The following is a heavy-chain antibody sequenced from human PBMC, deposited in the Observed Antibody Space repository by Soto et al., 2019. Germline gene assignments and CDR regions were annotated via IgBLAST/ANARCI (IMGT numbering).Heavy chain of an antibody. V-gene: IGHV1-2*02. D-gene: IGHD1-1*01. CDR3: ARGRTGTTSYFDY. Sequence: YTFTGYYLHWVRQAPGQGLEWMGWINPNSGGTNYAQKFQGRVTMTRDTSISTAYMELSRLRSDDTAVYYCARGRTGTTSYFDYWGQGNLVTVSS. J-gene: IGHJ4*02. CDR2: INPNSGGT. CDR1: YTFTGYY.